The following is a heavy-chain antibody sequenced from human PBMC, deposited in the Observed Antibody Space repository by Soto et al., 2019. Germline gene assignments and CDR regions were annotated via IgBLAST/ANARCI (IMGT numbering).Heavy chain of an antibody. CDR1: GFTFSSYS. J-gene: IGHJ2*01. CDR2: ISSSSSYI. Sequence: EVQLVESGGGLVKPGGSLRLSCAASGFTFSSYSMNWVRQAPGKGLEWVSSISSSSSYIYYADSVKGRFTISRDNAKNSLYLQMNSLRAEDTAVYYCATGPGYSGYDSYWYFDLWGRGTLVTVSS. D-gene: IGHD5-12*01. CDR3: ATGPGYSGYDSYWYFDL. V-gene: IGHV3-21*01.